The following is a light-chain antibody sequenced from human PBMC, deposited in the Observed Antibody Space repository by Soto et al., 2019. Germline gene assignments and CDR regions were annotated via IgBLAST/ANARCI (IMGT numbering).Light chain of an antibody. CDR3: QQYYSTPPWT. CDR1: QSVLYSSNNKNY. CDR2: WAS. V-gene: IGKV4-1*01. J-gene: IGKJ1*01. Sequence: DIVMTQSPDSLAVSLGERATINCKSSQSVLYSSNNKNYLAWYQQKPGQPPKLIIYWASTRESGVPDRFSGSGSGTDFTLTISSLQAEEVAVYYCQQYYSTPPWTFGQGTKVEIK.